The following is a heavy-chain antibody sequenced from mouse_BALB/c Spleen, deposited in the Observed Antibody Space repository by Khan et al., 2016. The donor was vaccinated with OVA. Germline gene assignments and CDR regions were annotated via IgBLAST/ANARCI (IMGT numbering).Heavy chain of an antibody. CDR3: TSPAYEGYYDY. J-gene: IGHJ2*01. Sequence: QVQLKESGPVLVRPGVSVKISCKGSGYTFTDYAMHWVKQSHAKSLEWIGLISSYSGNTNYNQKFKGKATMTVDKSSSTAYMELARWTSEDSAIXYCTSPAYEGYYDYWRQGTTLTVSS. V-gene: IGHV1S137*01. CDR2: ISSYSGNT. CDR1: GYTFTDYA. D-gene: IGHD2-3*01.